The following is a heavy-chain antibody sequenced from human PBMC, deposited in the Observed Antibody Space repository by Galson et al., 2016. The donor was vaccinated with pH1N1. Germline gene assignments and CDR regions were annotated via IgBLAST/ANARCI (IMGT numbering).Heavy chain of an antibody. D-gene: IGHD4-17*01. CDR3: ARQYDFGDYRGDAFDI. CDR1: GSSFTRYW. J-gene: IGHJ3*02. V-gene: IGHV5-51*03. CDR2: VNPGGSTI. Sequence: QSGAEVKKPGESLKISCKASGSSFTRYWIAWVRQVPGKGLEWVGVVNPGGSTIRYSPPFQGQVTISSDKSINTAYLQWISLKASDTATYYCARQYDFGDYRGDAFDIWGQGTMAIVSS.